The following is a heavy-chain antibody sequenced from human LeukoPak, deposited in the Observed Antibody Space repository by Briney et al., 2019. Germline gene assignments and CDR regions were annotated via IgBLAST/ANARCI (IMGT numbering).Heavy chain of an antibody. D-gene: IGHD3-10*01. V-gene: IGHV4-34*01. CDR3: ARQRRVRGAKEVYYYYYYYMDV. J-gene: IGHJ6*03. Sequence: PSETLSLTCAVYGGSFSGYYWSWIRQPPGKGLEWIGEINHSGSTNYNPSLKSRVTISVDTSKNQFSLKLSSVTAADTAVYYCARQRRVRGAKEVYYYYYYYMDVWGKGTTVTISS. CDR2: INHSGST. CDR1: GGSFSGYY.